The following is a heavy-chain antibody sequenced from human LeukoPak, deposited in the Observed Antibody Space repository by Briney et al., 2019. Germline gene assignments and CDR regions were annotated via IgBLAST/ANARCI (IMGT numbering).Heavy chain of an antibody. J-gene: IGHJ4*02. V-gene: IGHV3-23*01. CDR2: INSDGINT. CDR3: AKETRVGATPFDY. CDR1: GFTFSSYA. Sequence: PGGSLRLSCAASGFTFSSYAMSWVRQAPGKGLEWVSRINSDGINTSYADSVKGRFTISRDNSKNTLYLQMNSLRAEDTAVYYCAKETRVGATPFDYWGQGTLVTVSS. D-gene: IGHD1-26*01.